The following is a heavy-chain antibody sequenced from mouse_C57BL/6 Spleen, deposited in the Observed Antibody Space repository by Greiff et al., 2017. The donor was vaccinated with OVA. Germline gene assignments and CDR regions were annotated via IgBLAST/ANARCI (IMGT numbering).Heavy chain of an antibody. D-gene: IGHD2-4*01. Sequence: VQLQQPGAELVKPGASVKLSCKASGYTFTSYWMHWVKQRPGQGLEWIGMIHPNSGSTNYNEKFKSKATLTVDKSSSTAYMQLSSLTSEDSAVYYCARSGDYDAVDYWGQGTTLTVSS. V-gene: IGHV1-64*01. CDR3: ARSGDYDAVDY. CDR2: IHPNSGST. CDR1: GYTFTSYW. J-gene: IGHJ2*01.